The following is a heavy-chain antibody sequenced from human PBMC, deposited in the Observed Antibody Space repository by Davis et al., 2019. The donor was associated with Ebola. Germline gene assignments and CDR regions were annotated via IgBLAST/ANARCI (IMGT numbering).Heavy chain of an antibody. CDR1: GGSISSYY. CDR3: AREGGNGLDY. J-gene: IGHJ4*02. Sequence: SETSLTCTVSGGSISSYYWSWIRQPPGKGLEWIGYIYYSGSTNYNPSLKSRVTISVDTSKNQFSLKLSSVTAADTAVYYCAREGGNGLDYWGQGTLVTVSS. CDR2: IYYSGST. V-gene: IGHV4-59*01. D-gene: IGHD4-23*01.